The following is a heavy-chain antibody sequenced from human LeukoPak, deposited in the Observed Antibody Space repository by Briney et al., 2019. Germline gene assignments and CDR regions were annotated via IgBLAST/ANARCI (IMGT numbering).Heavy chain of an antibody. V-gene: IGHV1-2*02. J-gene: IGHJ4*02. Sequence: ASVKVSCKASGYTFTDYYLHWVRQAPGQGLEWMGGINPNSGGTNYAQKFQGGVTMTRGTSISTAYMEVSRLRYEDTAVYYCARVPLGVYYYDSSGYYYFDYWGQGTLVTVSS. CDR3: ARVPLGVYYYDSSGYYYFDY. D-gene: IGHD3-22*01. CDR1: GYTFTDYY. CDR2: INPNSGGT.